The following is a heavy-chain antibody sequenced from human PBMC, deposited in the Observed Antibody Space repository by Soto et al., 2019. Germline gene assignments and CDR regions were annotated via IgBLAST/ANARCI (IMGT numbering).Heavy chain of an antibody. CDR1: GFTFSNYA. CDR3: ARDYVRIYIVGANPLY. CDR2: ISYDGTNR. D-gene: IGHD1-26*01. V-gene: IGHV3-30*07. Sequence: QVQLVESGGGVVQPGRSLRLSCAASGFTFSNYAIHWVRQAPGKGLEWVALISYDGTNRYYADSVNGRFTISRDNSKNTLYLQMSGLRDEDTTVYYCARDYVRIYIVGANPLYRGQCTLVT. J-gene: IGHJ4*02.